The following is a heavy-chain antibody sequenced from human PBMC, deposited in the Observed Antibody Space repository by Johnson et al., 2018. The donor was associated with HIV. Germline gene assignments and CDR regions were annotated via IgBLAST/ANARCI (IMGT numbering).Heavy chain of an antibody. J-gene: IGHJ3*02. CDR2: IRSKAYGGTT. V-gene: IGHV3-49*04. CDR3: TKMSRDAFDI. CDR1: GFTFGDYA. Sequence: MLLVESGGGLVQPGGSLRLSCTASGFTFGDYAMSWVRQAPGKGLEWVGFIRSKAYGGTTEYAASVKGRFTISRDDSKSIAYLQMNSLKTEDTAVYYCTKMSRDAFDIWGQGTMVTVSS. D-gene: IGHD5-24*01.